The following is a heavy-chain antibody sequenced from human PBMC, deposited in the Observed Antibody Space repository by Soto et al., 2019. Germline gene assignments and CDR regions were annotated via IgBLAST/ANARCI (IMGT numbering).Heavy chain of an antibody. V-gene: IGHV4-61*01. Sequence: QVQLQESGPGLVKPSETLSLTCTVSGGSVSSGSYYWSWLRQPPGKGLEWIGYIYYSGSTNYNPSLKSRVTISVDTSKNQFSLKLSSVTAADTAVYYCARDRSGSYYYYYYGMDVWGQGTTVTVSS. CDR3: ARDRSGSYYYYYYGMDV. CDR2: IYYSGST. J-gene: IGHJ6*02. CDR1: GGSVSSGSYY. D-gene: IGHD1-26*01.